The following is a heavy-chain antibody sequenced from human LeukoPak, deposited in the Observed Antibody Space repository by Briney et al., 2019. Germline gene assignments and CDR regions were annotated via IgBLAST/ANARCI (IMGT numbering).Heavy chain of an antibody. CDR3: AREWQQLLLNPHDAFDI. Sequence: GGSLRLSCAASGFTFSSYAMHWVRRAPGKGLEWVAVISYDGSNKYYADSVKGRFTISRDNSKNTLYLQMNSLRAEDTAVYYCAREWQQLLLNPHDAFDIWGQGTMVTVSS. V-gene: IGHV3-30*04. CDR1: GFTFSSYA. D-gene: IGHD6-13*01. J-gene: IGHJ3*02. CDR2: ISYDGSNK.